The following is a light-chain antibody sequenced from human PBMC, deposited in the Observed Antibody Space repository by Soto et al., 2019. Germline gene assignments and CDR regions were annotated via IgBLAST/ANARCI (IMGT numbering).Light chain of an antibody. CDR3: SSYAANNNVL. J-gene: IGLJ2*01. Sequence: QSALTQPPSASGSPGQSVTIACTGTSSDVGGYNYVSWYQQHPGKAPKLIIYEVYDRPSGVPDRFSGSKSGNTASLTVSGLQAEDEADYYCSSYAANNNVLFGGGTKLTVL. CDR2: EVY. V-gene: IGLV2-8*01. CDR1: SSDVGGYNY.